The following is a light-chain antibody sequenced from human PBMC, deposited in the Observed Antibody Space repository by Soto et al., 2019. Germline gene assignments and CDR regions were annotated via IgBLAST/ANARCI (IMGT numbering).Light chain of an antibody. CDR2: GAS. J-gene: IGKJ5*01. CDR3: QQYTGPPTT. Sequence: EIILTQSPDTLSLSLGERATLSCRASQTVSSNYLAWCQQRPCQAPRLLTYGASTRDAGIPDRFSGSGSGTDFTLTITRLQPEDSAVYFCQQYTGPPTTFGQGTRLEIK. CDR1: QTVSSNY. V-gene: IGKV3-20*01.